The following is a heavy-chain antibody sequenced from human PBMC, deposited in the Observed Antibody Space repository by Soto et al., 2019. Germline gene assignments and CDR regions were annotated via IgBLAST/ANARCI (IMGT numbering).Heavy chain of an antibody. V-gene: IGHV3-30-3*01. J-gene: IGHJ6*02. Sequence: GESLKISCAASGFTFSSYAMHWVRQAPGKGLEWVAVISYDGSNKYYADSVKGRFTISRDNSKNTLYLQMNSLRAEDTAVYYCARAFSSGWWYYYGMDVWGQGTTVTVSS. CDR3: ARAFSSGWWYYYGMDV. CDR2: ISYDGSNK. CDR1: GFTFSSYA. D-gene: IGHD6-19*01.